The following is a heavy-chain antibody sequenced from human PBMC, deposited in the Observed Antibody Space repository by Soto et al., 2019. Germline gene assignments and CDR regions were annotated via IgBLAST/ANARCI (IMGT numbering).Heavy chain of an antibody. D-gene: IGHD3-10*01. J-gene: IGHJ4*02. Sequence: GGSLRLSCAASGFTFSSYGMHWVRQAPGKGLEWVAVIWYDGSNKYYADSVKGRFTISRDNSKNTLYLQMNSLRAEDTAVYYCARGASLWFGECDFDYWGQGTLVTVSS. CDR3: ARGASLWFGECDFDY. CDR1: GFTFSSYG. CDR2: IWYDGSNK. V-gene: IGHV3-33*01.